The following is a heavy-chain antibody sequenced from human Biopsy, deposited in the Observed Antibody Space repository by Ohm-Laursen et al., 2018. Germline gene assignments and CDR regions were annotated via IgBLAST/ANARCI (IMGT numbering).Heavy chain of an antibody. CDR1: GYTVTGYH. Sequence: SVKVSCQASGYTVTGYHVHWVRQAPGQGLEWMGWINAKTGDTNYAQKFQGRVTMTRDTSISTAYVDLSSLRSDDTAVYYCTRGGYYYDSLAYYYWFDPWGQGTLVTVSS. V-gene: IGHV1-2*02. CDR2: INAKTGDT. J-gene: IGHJ5*02. CDR3: TRGGYYYDSLAYYYWFDP. D-gene: IGHD3-22*01.